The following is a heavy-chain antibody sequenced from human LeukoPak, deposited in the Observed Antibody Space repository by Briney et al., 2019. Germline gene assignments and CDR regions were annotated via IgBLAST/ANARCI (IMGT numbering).Heavy chain of an antibody. CDR2: INHSGST. D-gene: IGHD6-19*01. Sequence: PSETLSLTCAVYGGSFSGYYWSWIRQPPGKGLEWIGEINHSGSTNYNPSLKSRVTISVDTSKNQFSLKLSSVTAADTAVYYCARGPRGAGSYFDYWGQGTLVTVSS. V-gene: IGHV4-34*01. CDR1: GGSFSGYY. CDR3: ARGPRGAGSYFDY. J-gene: IGHJ4*02.